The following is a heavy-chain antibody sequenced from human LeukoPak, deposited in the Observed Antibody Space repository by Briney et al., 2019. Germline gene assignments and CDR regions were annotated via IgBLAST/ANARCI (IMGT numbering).Heavy chain of an antibody. D-gene: IGHD2/OR15-2a*01. Sequence: PGGSLRLSCAASGFTFSDYFMSWIRQAPGKGLEWVSYISSSSGSTINYADSVKGRFTISRDNAKNSLYLQMNSLRAEDTAVYYCARPFHDAFDIWGQGTMVTASS. CDR2: ISSSSGSTI. CDR3: ARPFHDAFDI. J-gene: IGHJ3*02. CDR1: GFTFSDYF. V-gene: IGHV3-11*01.